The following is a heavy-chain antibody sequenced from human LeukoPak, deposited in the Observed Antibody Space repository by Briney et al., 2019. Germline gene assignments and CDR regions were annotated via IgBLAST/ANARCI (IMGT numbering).Heavy chain of an antibody. CDR3: ADSRY. D-gene: IGHD3-22*01. CDR2: ISSISSYI. V-gene: IGHV3-21*01. Sequence: PVRCLRLSCAASGFTFSSYSMNSGRQAPGKGLEWVSTISSISSYIYYADSVKGRFTISRDNAKNSLYLQMNSLRAEDTAVYYCADSRYWGQGTLVTVSS. J-gene: IGHJ4*02. CDR1: GFTFSSYS.